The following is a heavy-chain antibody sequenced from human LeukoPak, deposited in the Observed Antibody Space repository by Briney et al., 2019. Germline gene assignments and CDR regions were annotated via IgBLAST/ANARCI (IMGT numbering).Heavy chain of an antibody. V-gene: IGHV3-30*02. D-gene: IGHD3-10*01. Sequence: GGSLRLSCAASGFIFSSYAMHWVRQAPGKGLEWVAFIRNDGSIKYYADSVKGRFTISRDNSKNMLYMQMNSLRAEDTAVYYCATDRSYYFDYWGQGTLVTVSS. CDR2: IRNDGSIK. CDR3: ATDRSYYFDY. CDR1: GFIFSSYA. J-gene: IGHJ4*02.